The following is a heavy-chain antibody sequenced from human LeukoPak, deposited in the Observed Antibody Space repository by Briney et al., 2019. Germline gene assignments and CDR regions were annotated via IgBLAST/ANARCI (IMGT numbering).Heavy chain of an antibody. CDR3: VKEDSSSWYGNWFDP. Sequence: PGGSLRLSCSASGFTFSSYAMHWVRQAPGKGLEYVSAISSNGGSTYYADSVKGRFTISRDNSKNTLYLRMSSLRAEDTAAYYCVKEDSSSWYGNWFDPWGQGTLVTVSS. J-gene: IGHJ5*02. D-gene: IGHD6-13*01. CDR1: GFTFSSYA. CDR2: ISSNGGST. V-gene: IGHV3-64D*06.